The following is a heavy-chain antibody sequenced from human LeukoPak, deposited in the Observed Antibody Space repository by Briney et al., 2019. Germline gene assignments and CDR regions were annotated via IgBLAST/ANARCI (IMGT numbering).Heavy chain of an antibody. V-gene: IGHV3-21*01. CDR1: GFTFSSYS. CDR2: ISSSSSYI. D-gene: IGHD5-18*01. CDR3: ASYKGIQLWLNY. Sequence: GGPLRLSCAASGFTFSSYSMNWVRQAPGKGLEWVSSISSSSSYIYYADSVKGRFTISRDNAKNSLYLQMNSLRAEDTAVYYCASYKGIQLWLNYWGQGTLVTVSS. J-gene: IGHJ4*02.